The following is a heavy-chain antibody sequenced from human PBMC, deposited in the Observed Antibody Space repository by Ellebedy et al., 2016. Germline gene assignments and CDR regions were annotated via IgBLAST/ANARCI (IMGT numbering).Heavy chain of an antibody. V-gene: IGHV1-2*02. CDR3: ARDEKYYYDSSGLTD. CDR1: GYTFTGYY. Sequence: ASVKVSXXASGYTFTGYYMHWVRQAPGQGLEWMGWINPNSGGTNYAQKFQGRVTMTRDTSISTAYMELSRLRSDDTAVYYCARDEKYYYDSSGLTDWGQGTLVTVSS. D-gene: IGHD3-22*01. CDR2: INPNSGGT. J-gene: IGHJ4*02.